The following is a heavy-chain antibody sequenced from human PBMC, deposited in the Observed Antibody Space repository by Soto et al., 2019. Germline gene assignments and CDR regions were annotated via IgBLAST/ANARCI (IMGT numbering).Heavy chain of an antibody. Sequence: QVQLVQSGAEVKKPGASVRVSCKTSGYTFINYGITWVRQAPGQGLEWMGWLSAYNGDTSSSEKLQDRFTMTTDTSTNTVYMDLRSLTSDDTAVYYCARWSAIVGGAEALAVWGQGKMVIVSS. CDR2: LSAYNGDT. D-gene: IGHD1-26*01. J-gene: IGHJ3*01. CDR1: GYTFINYG. CDR3: ARWSAIVGGAEALAV. V-gene: IGHV1-18*01.